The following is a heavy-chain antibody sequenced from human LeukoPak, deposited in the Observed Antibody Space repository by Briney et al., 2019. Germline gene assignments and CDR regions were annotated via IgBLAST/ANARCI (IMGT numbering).Heavy chain of an antibody. J-gene: IGHJ4*02. CDR2: IYTSGST. D-gene: IGHD2-2*01. Sequence: PSQTLSLTCTVSGGSISSGSYYWSWIRQPAGKGLEWIGRIYTSGSTNYNHSLKSRVTISVDTSKNQFSLKLSSVTAADTAVYYCARATVVVPAAMPFDYWGQGTLVTVSS. CDR3: ARATVVVPAAMPFDY. V-gene: IGHV4-61*02. CDR1: GGSISSGSYY.